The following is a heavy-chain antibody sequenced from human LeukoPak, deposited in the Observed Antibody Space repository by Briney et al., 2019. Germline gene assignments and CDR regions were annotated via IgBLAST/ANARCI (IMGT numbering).Heavy chain of an antibody. J-gene: IGHJ4*02. D-gene: IGHD6-13*01. CDR2: TYYRSKWYH. CDR1: GDIFSSNSAA. CDR3: ARDRSSRGYYFDY. V-gene: IGHV6-1*01. Sequence: SQTLSLTCAISGDIFSSNSAAWNWIRQSPSRGLEWLGRTYYRSKWYHDYAVSVKSRITINPDTSKNQFSLKLSSVTAADTAVYYCARDRSSRGYYFDYWGQGTLVTVSS.